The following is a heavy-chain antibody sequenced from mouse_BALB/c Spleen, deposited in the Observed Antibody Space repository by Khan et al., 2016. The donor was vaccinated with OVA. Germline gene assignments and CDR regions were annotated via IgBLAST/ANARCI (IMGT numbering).Heavy chain of an antibody. Sequence: VQLQQSGPELVKPGASVKMSCEASGYTFTSYVIHWVKQKPGQGLEWIGYIYPFNDDTKYNEKFKGKATMTIDTSSSTAYMELRSLTSEDSAVYYCATNYRYDLYFDYWGQGTTLTVSS. J-gene: IGHJ2*01. CDR3: ATNYRYDLYFDY. V-gene: IGHV1S136*01. CDR1: GYTFTSYV. CDR2: IYPFNDDT. D-gene: IGHD2-14*01.